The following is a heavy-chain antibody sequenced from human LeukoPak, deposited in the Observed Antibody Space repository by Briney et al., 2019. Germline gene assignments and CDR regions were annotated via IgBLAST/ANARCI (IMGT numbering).Heavy chain of an antibody. CDR2: ISGSGGST. Sequence: PGGSLRLSCAASGFTFSSYGMSWVRQAPGKGLEWVSAISGSGGSTYYADSVKGRFTISRDNSKNTLYLQMNSLRAEDTAVYYCAKDLSGSYYWYVDYWGQGTLVTVSS. CDR1: GFTFSSYG. D-gene: IGHD1-26*01. CDR3: AKDLSGSYYWYVDY. J-gene: IGHJ4*02. V-gene: IGHV3-23*01.